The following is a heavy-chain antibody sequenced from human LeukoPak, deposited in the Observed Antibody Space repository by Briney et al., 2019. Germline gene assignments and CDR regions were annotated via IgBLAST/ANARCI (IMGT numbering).Heavy chain of an antibody. CDR1: GFSFRNYA. V-gene: IGHV3-30*15. CDR3: AREDDAFVM. CDR2: ITYCGSNK. J-gene: IGHJ3*02. Sequence: QSGRSLRLSCEASGFSFRNYAMHWVRRAPGKGLECVATITYCGSNKYYGDCEKGRFTISRDNSRNTLYLQMSSLSAEDTAVYYCAREDDAFVMWREGTM.